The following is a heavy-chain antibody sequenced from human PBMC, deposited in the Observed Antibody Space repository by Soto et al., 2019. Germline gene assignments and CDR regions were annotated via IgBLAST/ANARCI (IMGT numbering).Heavy chain of an antibody. CDR2: IGTAGST. CDR1: GFPFNSYD. V-gene: IGHV3-13*01. J-gene: IGHJ6*03. Sequence: PGGSLRLSCAASGFPFNSYDMHWVRKATGKGLEWVSAIGTAGSTYYADSVKGRFTISRDNSKNTLYLQVNSLRAEDTAVYYCAREMYSSWSRAYYYYYCMDVWGKGTTVTVSS. CDR3: AREMYSSWSRAYYYYYCMDV. D-gene: IGHD6-6*01.